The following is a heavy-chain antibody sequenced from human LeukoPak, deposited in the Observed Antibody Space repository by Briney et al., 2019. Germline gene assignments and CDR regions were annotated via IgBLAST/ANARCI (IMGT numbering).Heavy chain of an antibody. CDR1: GYTFTGYY. Sequence: ASVKVSCKASGYTFTGYYMHWVRQAPGQGLEWMGWINPNSGGTNYAQKFQGRVTMTRDTSISTAYMELSRLRSDDTAVDYCSRDRRVYYASGGSSWWSFESWAQGPLVPVSS. CDR3: SRDRRVYYASGGSSWWSFES. J-gene: IGHJ4*02. CDR2: INPNSGGT. D-gene: IGHD3-22*01. V-gene: IGHV1-2*02.